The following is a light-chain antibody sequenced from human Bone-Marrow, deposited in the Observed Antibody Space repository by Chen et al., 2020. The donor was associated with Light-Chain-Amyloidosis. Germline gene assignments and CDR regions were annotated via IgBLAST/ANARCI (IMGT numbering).Light chain of an antibody. Sequence: EIVLTQSPDTLSLSPGERATLSCRASQTVSSRYLAWYQQKPGQAPRLLIYGAINRATGSPDRCSGGGSGTDFTLTVSRLEPEDFAVYYCQQSGNSLTFGGGTRVEIK. V-gene: IGKV3-20*01. CDR2: GAI. CDR3: QQSGNSLT. J-gene: IGKJ4*01. CDR1: QTVSSRY.